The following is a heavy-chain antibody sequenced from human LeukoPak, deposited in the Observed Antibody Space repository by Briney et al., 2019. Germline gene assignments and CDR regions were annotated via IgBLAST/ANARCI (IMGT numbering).Heavy chain of an antibody. CDR2: IDTDGSGT. CDR3: ARDLPVAGAYHNFDY. V-gene: IGHV3-74*01. D-gene: IGHD6-19*01. CDR1: GITFNNYW. Sequence: TGGSLRLSCAASGITFNNYWLHWVRQAPGKGLVWVSRIDTDGSGTIYADSVKGRFTISRDNAKNSLYLQMNSLRAEDTAVYYCARDLPVAGAYHNFDYWGQGTLVTVSS. J-gene: IGHJ4*02.